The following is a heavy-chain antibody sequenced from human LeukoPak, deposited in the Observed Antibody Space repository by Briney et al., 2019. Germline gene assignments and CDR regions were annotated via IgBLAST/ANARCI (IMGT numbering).Heavy chain of an antibody. CDR2: IYYSGST. J-gene: IGHJ6*02. CDR3: AKSGVRGVIMDYYYYGMDV. Sequence: SETLSLTCTVSGGSISSYYWSWIRQPPGKGLEWIGYIYYSGSTNYNPSLKSRVTISVDTSKNQFSLKLSSVTAADTAVYYCAKSGVRGVIMDYYYYGMDVWGQGTTVTVSS. V-gene: IGHV4-59*01. CDR1: GGSISSYY. D-gene: IGHD3-10*01.